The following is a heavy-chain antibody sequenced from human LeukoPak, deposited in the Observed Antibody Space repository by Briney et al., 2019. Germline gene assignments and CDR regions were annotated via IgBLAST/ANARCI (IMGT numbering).Heavy chain of an antibody. D-gene: IGHD6-13*01. CDR3: ARDGTAPGLYFDL. Sequence: PGGSLRLSWAVSGFTFSSYWMNWVRQAPGKGLEWVASIRQDGNEKSYADSVKGRFTISRDNTKDSLYLQIDSLRAEDTAMCFCARDGTAPGLYFDLWGQGTLVTVSS. CDR2: IRQDGNEK. J-gene: IGHJ4*01. CDR1: GFTFSSYW. V-gene: IGHV3-7*01.